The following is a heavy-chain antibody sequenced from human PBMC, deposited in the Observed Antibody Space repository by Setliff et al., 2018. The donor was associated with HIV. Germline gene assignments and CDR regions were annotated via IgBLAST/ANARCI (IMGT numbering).Heavy chain of an antibody. J-gene: IGHJ3*02. CDR3: AREGQWLDMGDAFDI. Sequence: ASVKVSCKASGYTFTSYAMHWVRQAPGQSLEWVGWINADNGNTKYSQKFQGRVTITRDTSASTAYVEMSSLRSEDTAVYYCAREGQWLDMGDAFDIWGQGTMVTVSS. CDR2: INADNGNT. D-gene: IGHD6-19*01. CDR1: GYTFTSYA. V-gene: IGHV1-3*01.